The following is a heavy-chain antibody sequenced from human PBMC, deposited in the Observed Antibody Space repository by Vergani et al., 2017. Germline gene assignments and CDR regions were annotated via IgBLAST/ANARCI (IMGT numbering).Heavy chain of an antibody. J-gene: IGHJ4*02. CDR2: IYSGGTT. CDR1: GFTVSSNY. Sequence: EVQLVESGGGLVQPGGSLRLSCAASGFTVSSNYMSWVRQAPGKGLEWVSVIYSGGTTYYADSVKGRFTISRDNSKNTLYLQMNSLIAEDTAVYYCARDGRTLWPYGWGQGTLVTVSS. CDR3: ARDGRTLWPYG. V-gene: IGHV3-66*02. D-gene: IGHD1-26*01.